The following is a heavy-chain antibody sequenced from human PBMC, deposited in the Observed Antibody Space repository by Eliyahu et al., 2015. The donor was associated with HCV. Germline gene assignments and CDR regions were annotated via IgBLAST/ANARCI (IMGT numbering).Heavy chain of an antibody. CDR2: ISDTGSTK. V-gene: IGHV3-48*03. Sequence: EVQLVESGGGLVQPGGSLRLSCAASGFIFSIYEFHWVRQTPGKGLEWISYISDTGSTKYYADSVRGRFTVSRDNAKSSLYLQVDRLRVEDTAVYYCARDPYSSSSSWGQGTLVTVSS. CDR3: ARDPYSSSSS. D-gene: IGHD6-13*01. J-gene: IGHJ5*02. CDR1: GFIFSIYE.